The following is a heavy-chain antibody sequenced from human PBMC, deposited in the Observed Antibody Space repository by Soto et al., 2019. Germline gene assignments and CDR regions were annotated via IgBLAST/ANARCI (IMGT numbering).Heavy chain of an antibody. CDR2: INAGNGNT. Sequence: ASVKPSCKACGYRFTSYAIHWVRQAPKQRLEWMGWINAGNGNTKYSQKFQGRVTITGDTSAITAYMELSSLRSEDTAVYYCARKLVLPTTTLSYFDYWGQGTLVTVSS. J-gene: IGHJ4*02. V-gene: IGHV1-3*01. CDR3: ARKLVLPTTTLSYFDY. D-gene: IGHD2-2*01. CDR1: GYRFTSYA.